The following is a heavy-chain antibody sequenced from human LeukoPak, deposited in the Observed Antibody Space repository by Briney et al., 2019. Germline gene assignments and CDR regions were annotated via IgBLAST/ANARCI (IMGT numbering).Heavy chain of an antibody. V-gene: IGHV1-24*01. J-gene: IGHJ4*02. Sequence: ASVKVSCKVSGYTLTELSMHWVRQAPGKGLEWMGGFDLEDGETIYAQKFQGRVTMTEDTATDTAYMELSSLRSEDTAVYYCATHYCSGGSCYGSISTFDYWGQGTLVSVSS. CDR2: FDLEDGET. CDR1: GYTLTELS. CDR3: ATHYCSGGSCYGSISTFDY. D-gene: IGHD2-15*01.